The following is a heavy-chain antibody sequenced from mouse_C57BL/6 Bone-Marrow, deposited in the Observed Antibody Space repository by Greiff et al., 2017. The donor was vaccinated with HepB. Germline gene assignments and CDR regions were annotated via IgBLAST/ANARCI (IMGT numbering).Heavy chain of an antibody. Sequence: VQLQQPGAELVKPGASVKLSCKASGYTFTSYWMHWVKQRPGQGLEWIGMIHPNSGSTNYNEKFKSKATLTVDKSSSTAYMQLSSLTSEDSAVYYCARSRANWDEKFAYWGQGTLVTVSA. CDR2: IHPNSGST. J-gene: IGHJ3*01. V-gene: IGHV1-64*01. CDR1: GYTFTSYW. CDR3: ARSRANWDEKFAY. D-gene: IGHD4-1*01.